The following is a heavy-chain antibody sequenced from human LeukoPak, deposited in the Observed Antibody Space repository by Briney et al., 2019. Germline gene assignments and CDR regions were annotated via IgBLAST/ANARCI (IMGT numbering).Heavy chain of an antibody. CDR2: INSDGSST. J-gene: IGHJ3*02. CDR1: GFTFSSNW. V-gene: IGHV3-74*01. Sequence: GGSLRLSCEASGFTFSSNWMHWVRQAPGKGLVWVSLINSDGSSTSYADSVKGRFTISRDNAKNTLYLQMNSLRAEDTAVYYCARDQAHSFDIWGQGTMVTVSS. CDR3: ARDQAHSFDI.